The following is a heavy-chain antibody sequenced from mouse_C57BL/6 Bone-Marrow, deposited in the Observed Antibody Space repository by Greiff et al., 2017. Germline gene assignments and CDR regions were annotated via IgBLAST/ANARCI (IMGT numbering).Heavy chain of an antibody. Sequence: VQLQQPGPGLVQPSQSLSITCTVSGFSLTSYGVHWVRQSPGKGLEWLGVIWSGGSTDYKAALISRLSISKDNSTSQVCFIMNGLQADDTAIYYYASKGEYLDYWGQGTTLTVSS. CDR3: ASKGEYLDY. J-gene: IGHJ2*01. CDR1: GFSLTSYG. CDR2: IWSGGST. V-gene: IGHV2-2*01.